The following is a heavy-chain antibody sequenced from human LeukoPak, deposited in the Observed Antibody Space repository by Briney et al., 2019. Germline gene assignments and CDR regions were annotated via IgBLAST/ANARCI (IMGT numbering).Heavy chain of an antibody. J-gene: IGHJ4*02. CDR3: ARDETVAGPSTFDY. V-gene: IGHV3-74*01. D-gene: IGHD2-2*01. Sequence: PGGSLRLSCAASGFSFSTYWMHWVRQAPGKGLVWVSRIDIDGSNTRYADSVKGRFTISRDNAKNTLYLQMNSLTAEDTAIYYCARDETVAGPSTFDYLGQGSLVTVSS. CDR1: GFSFSTYW. CDR2: IDIDGSNT.